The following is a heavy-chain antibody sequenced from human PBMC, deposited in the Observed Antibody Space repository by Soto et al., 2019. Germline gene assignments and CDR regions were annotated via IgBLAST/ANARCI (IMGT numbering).Heavy chain of an antibody. CDR3: ARESYDYVWGSYRLTRGTGFDY. CDR2: IWYDGSNK. CDR1: GFTFSSYG. J-gene: IGHJ4*02. V-gene: IGHV3-33*01. Sequence: QVQLVESGGGVVQPGRSLRLSCAASGFTFSSYGMHWVRQAPGKGLEWVAVIWYDGSNKYYADSVKGRFTISRDNSKNTLYLQMNSLRAEDTAVYYCARESYDYVWGSYRLTRGTGFDYWGQGTLVTVSS. D-gene: IGHD3-16*02.